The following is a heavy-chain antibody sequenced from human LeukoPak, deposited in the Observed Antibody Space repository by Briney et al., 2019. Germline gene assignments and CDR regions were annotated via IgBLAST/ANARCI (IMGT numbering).Heavy chain of an antibody. CDR3: ARALPSLAAVEEGDS. Sequence: ASVKVSCKASGYTFTSYYMHWVRQAPGQGLEWMGIINPSGGSTSYAQKFQGRVTMTRDMSTSTVYMELSSLRSEDTAVYYCARALPSLAAVEEGDSWGQGTLVTVSS. CDR2: INPSGGST. D-gene: IGHD6-6*01. CDR1: GYTFTSYY. V-gene: IGHV1-46*01. J-gene: IGHJ4*02.